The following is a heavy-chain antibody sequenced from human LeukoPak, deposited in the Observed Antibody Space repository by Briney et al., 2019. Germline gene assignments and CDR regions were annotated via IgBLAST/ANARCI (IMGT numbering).Heavy chain of an antibody. Sequence: GGSLRLSCAASGFTLSSYGMTWVRQAPGKGLEWVSAIDGSAGGTYYADSVKGRFTISRDNSKNTLYLQMNSLRAEDTAVYYCAKDPSRWSYYYYYMDVWGKGTTVTVSS. CDR2: IDGSAGGT. CDR3: AKDPSRWSYYYYYMDV. CDR1: GFTLSSYG. D-gene: IGHD2-15*01. V-gene: IGHV3-23*01. J-gene: IGHJ6*03.